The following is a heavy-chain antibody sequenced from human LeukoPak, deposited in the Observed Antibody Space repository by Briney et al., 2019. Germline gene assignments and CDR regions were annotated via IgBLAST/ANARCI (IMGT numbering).Heavy chain of an antibody. D-gene: IGHD2-8*02. CDR1: GGTFSSYA. CDR3: VRDRATGGLDY. CDR2: INPSGGST. J-gene: IGHJ4*02. V-gene: IGHV1-46*01. Sequence: ASVKVSCKASGGTFSSYAISWVRQAPGQGLEWMGIINPSGGSTSYAQKFQGRVTMTRDTSTSTVYMELSSLRSEDTAVYYCVRDRATGGLDYWGQGTLVTVSS.